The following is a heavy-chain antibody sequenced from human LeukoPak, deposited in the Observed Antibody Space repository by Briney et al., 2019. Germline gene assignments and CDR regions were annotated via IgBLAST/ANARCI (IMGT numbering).Heavy chain of an antibody. CDR1: GYIFTSYA. V-gene: IGHV1-2*04. D-gene: IGHD3-22*01. CDR2: INPNSGGT. J-gene: IGHJ4*02. Sequence: GASVKVSCKASGYIFTSYAMNWVRQAPGQGLEWMGWINPNSGGTNYAQKFQGWVTMTRDTSISTAYMELSRLRSDDTAVYYCARGSDSSAPSDYWGQGTLVTVSP. CDR3: ARGSDSSAPSDY.